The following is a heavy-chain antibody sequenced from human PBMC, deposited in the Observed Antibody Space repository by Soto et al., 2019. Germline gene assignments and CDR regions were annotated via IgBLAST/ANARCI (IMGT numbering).Heavy chain of an antibody. CDR2: IYHSGST. D-gene: IGHD2-15*01. CDR3: ARYADIVVVVAANYFDY. CDR1: GGSISSSNW. V-gene: IGHV4-4*02. J-gene: IGHJ4*02. Sequence: SETLSLTCAVSGGSISSSNWWSWVRQPPGKGLEWIGEIYHSGSTNYNPSLKSRVTISVDKSKNQFSLKLSSVTAADTAVYYCARYADIVVVVAANYFDYWGQGTLVNVSS.